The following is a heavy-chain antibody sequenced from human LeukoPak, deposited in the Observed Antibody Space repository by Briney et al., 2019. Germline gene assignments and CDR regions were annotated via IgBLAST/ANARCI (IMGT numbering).Heavy chain of an antibody. CDR1: GDSISSGSYY. J-gene: IGHJ3*02. D-gene: IGHD3-22*01. V-gene: IGHV4-61*02. CDR3: ATADYYDSSGYYRDAFDI. CDR2: IYTSGST. Sequence: SETLSLTCTVSGDSISSGSYYWSWIRQPAGKGLEWIGRIYTSGSTNYNPSLKSRVTISVDTSKNQFSLKLSSVTAADTAVYYCATADYYDSSGYYRDAFDIWGQGTMVTVSS.